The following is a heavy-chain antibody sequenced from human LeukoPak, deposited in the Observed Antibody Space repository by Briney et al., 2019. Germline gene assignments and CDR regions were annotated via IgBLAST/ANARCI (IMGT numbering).Heavy chain of an antibody. CDR2: ISGSGGST. CDR1: GFTFSSYA. V-gene: IGHV3-23*01. Sequence: GGSLRLSCAASGFTFSSYAMSWVRQAPGKGLEWVSAISGSGGSTYYADSVKGRFTISRDNSKNTLYLQMNSLRAEDTAVYYCANGGAMKTYVWGSYRHDYWGQGTLVTVSS. J-gene: IGHJ4*02. CDR3: ANGGAMKTYVWGSYRHDY. D-gene: IGHD3-16*02.